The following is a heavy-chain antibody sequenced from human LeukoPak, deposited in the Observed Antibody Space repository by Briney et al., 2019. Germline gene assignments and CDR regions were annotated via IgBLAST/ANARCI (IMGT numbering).Heavy chain of an antibody. D-gene: IGHD3-22*01. J-gene: IGHJ4*02. Sequence: SETLSLTCTVSGGSISSSSYYWGWIRQPPGKGLEWIGSIYYSGSTYYNPSLKSRVTISVDTSKNQFSLKLSSVTTADTAVYYCARASRPFSSGYYWTFDYWGQGTLVTVSS. CDR1: GGSISSSSYY. CDR2: IYYSGST. V-gene: IGHV4-39*07. CDR3: ARASRPFSSGYYWTFDY.